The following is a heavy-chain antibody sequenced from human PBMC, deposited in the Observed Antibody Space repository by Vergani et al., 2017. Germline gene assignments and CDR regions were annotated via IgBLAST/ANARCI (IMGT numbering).Heavy chain of an antibody. J-gene: IGHJ1*01. CDR3: ATKSCGTPGCQIGYFRE. Sequence: QVHLVESGGGVVQPGRSLRLSCVVSGFTSSYYGMHWVRQAPGKGLEWVAVISYDGTQKYYAESVKGRFTISRDTSKSTLYLQMNSLRTEDTAVYYCATKSCGTPGCQIGYFREWGQGTLVTVSS. CDR2: ISYDGTQK. V-gene: IGHV3-30*03. D-gene: IGHD1-1*01. CDR1: GFTSSYYG.